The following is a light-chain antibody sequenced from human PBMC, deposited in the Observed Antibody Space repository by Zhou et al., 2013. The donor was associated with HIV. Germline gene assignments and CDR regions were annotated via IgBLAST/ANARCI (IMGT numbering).Light chain of an antibody. J-gene: IGKJ4*01. V-gene: IGKV1-33*01. CDR1: HDISNF. Sequence: IQLTQSPSSLSASVGDRVTITCQASHDISNFLNWYQQKTGKAPKPLIYDASHLQPGVPSRFSGSGSGTNFTLTISSLLPDDFATYYCQQYVSLPLTFGGGT. CDR2: DAS. CDR3: QQYVSLPLT.